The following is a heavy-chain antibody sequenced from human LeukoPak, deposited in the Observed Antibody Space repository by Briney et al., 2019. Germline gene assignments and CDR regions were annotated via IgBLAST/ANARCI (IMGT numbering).Heavy chain of an antibody. CDR1: GFTFSSYS. CDR2: ISRGSSTI. V-gene: IGHV3-48*04. D-gene: IGHD4-17*01. CDR3: ACLHWAQNTVTFDY. J-gene: IGHJ4*02. Sequence: GGSLRLSCAASGFTFSSYSMNWVRQAPGKGLEWVSYISRGSSTIYYADSVKGRFTISRDDAKNSLYLQMNSLRAEDTAVYFCACLHWAQNTVTFDYWGQGALVTVSS.